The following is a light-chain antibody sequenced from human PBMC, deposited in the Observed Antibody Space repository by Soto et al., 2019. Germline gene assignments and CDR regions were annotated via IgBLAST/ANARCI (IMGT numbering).Light chain of an antibody. CDR2: AAS. Sequence: DIQMTQSPSSLSASVEDRVIITCRASQSISNHLNWYQQKPGKAPKRLIYAASSLQSGVPSRFSGSGSGTEFTLTISSLQPEDFATYYCLQYNSYPFTFGQGTRLEIK. J-gene: IGKJ5*01. V-gene: IGKV1-17*01. CDR3: LQYNSYPFT. CDR1: QSISNH.